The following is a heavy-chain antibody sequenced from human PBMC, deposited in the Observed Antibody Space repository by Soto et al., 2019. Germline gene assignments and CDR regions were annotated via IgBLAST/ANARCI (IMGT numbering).Heavy chain of an antibody. J-gene: IGHJ6*02. CDR3: AHYGDYVPSGMDV. V-gene: IGHV3-21*01. CDR2: ISSSISYI. CDR1: GFTFSSYS. Sequence: SGGSLRLSCAASGFTFSSYSMNWVRQAPGKGLEWVSSISSSISYIYYADSVKGRFTISRDNAKNSLYLQMNSLRAEDTAVYYCAHYGDYVPSGMDVWGQGTTVTVSS. D-gene: IGHD4-17*01.